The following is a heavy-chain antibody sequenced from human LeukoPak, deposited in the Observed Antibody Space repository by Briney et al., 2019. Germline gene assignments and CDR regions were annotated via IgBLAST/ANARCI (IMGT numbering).Heavy chain of an antibody. Sequence: SETLSLTCTVSGGSISSYYWSWIRQPPGKGLEWIGYIYYSGSTNYNPSLKSRVTISVDTSKNQFSLKLSSVTAADTAVYYCAGNYVWGSYRYLFDYWGQGTLVTVSS. CDR3: AGNYVWGSYRYLFDY. J-gene: IGHJ4*02. V-gene: IGHV4-59*08. CDR2: IYYSGST. D-gene: IGHD3-16*02. CDR1: GGSISSYY.